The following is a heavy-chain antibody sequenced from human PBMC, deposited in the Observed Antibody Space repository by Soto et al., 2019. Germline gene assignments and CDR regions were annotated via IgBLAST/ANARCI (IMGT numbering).Heavy chain of an antibody. J-gene: IGHJ4*02. CDR2: IWSDGNKR. CDR1: GFMLTNHG. Sequence: QVQLVESGGGVVQPGRSLRLSCAASGFMLTNHGMHWVRQAPGKGLEWVAVIWSDGNKRYYADSVKGRFTVSRDTYKNTLELQMNNLRDDDTDVYYCLRGDNWSDAASDYWGQRTLVTVSS. CDR3: LRGDNWSDAASDY. D-gene: IGHD1-1*01. V-gene: IGHV3-33*01.